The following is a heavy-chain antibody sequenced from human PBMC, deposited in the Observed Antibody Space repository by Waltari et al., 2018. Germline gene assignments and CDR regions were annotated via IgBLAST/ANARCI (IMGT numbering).Heavy chain of an antibody. V-gene: IGHV4-59*01. CDR3: ARAIGTMVRGVNNWFDP. J-gene: IGHJ5*02. CDR1: GGSISSYY. Sequence: QVQLQESGPGLVKPSETLSLTCPVSGGSISSYYWSWIRQPPGKGLEWIGYIYYSGSTNYNPSLKSRVTISVDTSKNQFSLKLSSVTAADTAVYYCARAIGTMVRGVNNWFDPWGQGTLVTVSS. CDR2: IYYSGST. D-gene: IGHD3-10*01.